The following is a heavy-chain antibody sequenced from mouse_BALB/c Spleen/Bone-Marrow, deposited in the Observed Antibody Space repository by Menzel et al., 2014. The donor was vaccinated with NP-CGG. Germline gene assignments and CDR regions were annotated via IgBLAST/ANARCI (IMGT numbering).Heavy chain of an antibody. CDR2: INPGSGST. Sequence: QVQLKDSGAELVRPGTSVKVSCKASGYAFTDYLMEWLKQRPGQGLEWIGVINPGSGSTNYNEKFKDKATLTADKSSSTAYMQLSRLTSDDSAVYFCARYDGYFDYWGQGTILTVSS. CDR3: ARYDGYFDY. CDR1: GYAFTDYL. D-gene: IGHD2-3*01. J-gene: IGHJ2*01. V-gene: IGHV1-54*01.